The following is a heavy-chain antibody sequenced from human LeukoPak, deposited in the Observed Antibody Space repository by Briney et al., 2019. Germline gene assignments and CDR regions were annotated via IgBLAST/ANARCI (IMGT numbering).Heavy chain of an antibody. J-gene: IGHJ6*02. CDR2: VYYDGTG. V-gene: IGHV4-61*08. CDR3: ARASRNYYTSGGNLTPWSGAMDV. CDR1: GGSTSSGGYS. Sequence: PSETLSLTCAVSGGSTSSGGYSWSWIRQPPGKGLEWFGHVYYDGTGKYNPSLQSRVTITMDRPNNQFSLRLSSVTAADTAVYFCARASRNYYTSGGNLTPWSGAMDVWGQGTTVTVSS. D-gene: IGHD3-3*01.